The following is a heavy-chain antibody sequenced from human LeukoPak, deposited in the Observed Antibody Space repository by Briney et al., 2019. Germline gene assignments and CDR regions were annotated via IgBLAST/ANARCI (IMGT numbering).Heavy chain of an antibody. CDR2: MNPNSGNT. CDR1: GYTFTGYY. CDR3: ARGGRLRWFGKNWFDP. J-gene: IGHJ5*02. V-gene: IGHV1-8*02. Sequence: ASVKVSCKASGYTFTGYYMHWVRQATGQGLEWMGWMNPNSGNTGYAQKFQGRVAMTRNTSISTAYMELSSLRSEDTAVYYCARGGRLRWFGKNWFDPWGQGTLVTVSS. D-gene: IGHD3-10*01.